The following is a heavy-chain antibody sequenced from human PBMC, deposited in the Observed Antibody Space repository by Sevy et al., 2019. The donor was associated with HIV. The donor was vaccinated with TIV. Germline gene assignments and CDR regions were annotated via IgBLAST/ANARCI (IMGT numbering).Heavy chain of an antibody. CDR3: AKDRPYYDSSGYYEGGAFDI. D-gene: IGHD3-22*01. J-gene: IGHJ3*02. Sequence: GGSLRLSCAASGFTFSSYAMSWVRQAPGKGLEWVSAISGSGGSTSYADSVKGRFTTSRDNSKNTLYLQMNSLRAEDTAVYYCAKDRPYYDSSGYYEGGAFDIWGQGTMVTVSS. V-gene: IGHV3-23*01. CDR2: ISGSGGST. CDR1: GFTFSSYA.